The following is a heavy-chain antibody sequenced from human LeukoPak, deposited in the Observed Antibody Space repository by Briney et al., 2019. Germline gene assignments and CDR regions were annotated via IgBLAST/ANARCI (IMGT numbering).Heavy chain of an antibody. CDR3: ARDAGYCTGGSCWYFDH. CDR2: INLNSGGT. CDR1: GYTFTDYY. J-gene: IGHJ4*02. V-gene: IGHV1-2*02. Sequence: ASLKVSCKASGYTFTDYYMHWVRQTPGQGLEWMGWINLNSGGTNSAQRFQGRVTMTRDTSISTAYMDLSRLISDDTAVYYCARDAGYCTGGSCWYFDHWGQGTLVTVSS. D-gene: IGHD2-15*01.